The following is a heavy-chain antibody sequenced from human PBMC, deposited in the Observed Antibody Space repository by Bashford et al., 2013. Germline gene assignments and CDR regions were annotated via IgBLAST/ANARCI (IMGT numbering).Heavy chain of an antibody. J-gene: IGHJ6*03. CDR3: AREGYSFSMDV. CDR2: ISSRSTYI. Sequence: VRQAPGKGLEWVSSISSRSTYIYYADSVKGRFTISRDNAKNSLYLQMNSLRAEDTAMYYCAREGYSFSMDVWGTGTTVTVSS. V-gene: IGHV3-21*01. D-gene: IGHD5-18*01.